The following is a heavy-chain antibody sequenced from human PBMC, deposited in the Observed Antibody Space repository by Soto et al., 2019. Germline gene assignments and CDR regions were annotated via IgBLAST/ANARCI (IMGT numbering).Heavy chain of an antibody. Sequence: EVQLLESGGGLVQPGGSLRLSCAACGFTFSSHAMSWVRQAPGKGLEWVSGISGSGSNTYYADSVKGRFTISRDNSKNTLYLQMNSLRAEDTAVYFCAKRFTIFGVDKLSPDVDHWGQGTLVTVSS. CDR2: ISGSGSNT. CDR3: AKRFTIFGVDKLSPDVDH. CDR1: GFTFSSHA. D-gene: IGHD3-3*01. V-gene: IGHV3-23*01. J-gene: IGHJ4*02.